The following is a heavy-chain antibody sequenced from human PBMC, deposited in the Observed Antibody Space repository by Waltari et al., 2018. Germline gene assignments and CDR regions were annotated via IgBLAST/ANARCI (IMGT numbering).Heavy chain of an antibody. CDR2: INPNSGGT. CDR3: ARERLPYYYDSSGAFDI. J-gene: IGHJ3*02. Sequence: QVQLVQSGAEVKKPGASVKVSCKASGYTFTGYYMHWGRQAPGQGLEWMGWINPNSGGTNYAQKFQGRVTMTRDTSISTAYMELSRLRSDDTAVYYCARERLPYYYDSSGAFDIWGQGTMVTVSS. CDR1: GYTFTGYY. D-gene: IGHD3-22*01. V-gene: IGHV1-2*02.